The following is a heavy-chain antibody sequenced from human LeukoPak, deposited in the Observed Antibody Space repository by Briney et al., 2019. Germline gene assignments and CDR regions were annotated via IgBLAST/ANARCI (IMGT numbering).Heavy chain of an antibody. V-gene: IGHV3-13*01. CDR2: IGTAGDT. J-gene: IGHJ4*02. Sequence: GGSLRLSCAASGFTFSSYDMHWVRQATGKGLEWVSAIGTAGDTYYPGSVKGRFTISRENAKNSLYLQMNSLRAGDTAVYYCASGGPDYYDSSGYYPSPPDYWGQGTLVTVSS. D-gene: IGHD3-22*01. CDR1: GFTFSSYD. CDR3: ASGGPDYYDSSGYYPSPPDY.